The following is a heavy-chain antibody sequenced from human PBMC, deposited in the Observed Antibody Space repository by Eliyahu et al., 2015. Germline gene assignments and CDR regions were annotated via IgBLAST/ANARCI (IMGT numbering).Heavy chain of an antibody. CDR1: GFXVSSNY. J-gene: IGHJ4*02. D-gene: IGHD5-18*01. CDR3: ARDATADF. CDR2: IYAGGST. V-gene: IGHV3-66*01. Sequence: DVQLVESGGGLVQPGGSLRLSCAASGFXVSSNYMSWVRQAPGKGLECVSVIYAGGSTYYADSVKGRFTISRDNSKNTLYLQMNGLRAEDTAVYYCARDATADFWGQGTLVTVSS.